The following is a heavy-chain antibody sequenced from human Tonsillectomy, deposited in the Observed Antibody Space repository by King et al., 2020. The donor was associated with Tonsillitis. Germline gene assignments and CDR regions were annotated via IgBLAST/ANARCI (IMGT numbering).Heavy chain of an antibody. CDR3: ARENEAAAYAFDI. Sequence: VQLVESGGGLVQPGGSLRLSCAVSGFTFSSYWMSWVRQAPGKGLEWVANIKQDGSEKYYLDSVKGRFTISRDNAKKSLYLQINSLRAEDTAVYYCARENEAAAYAFDIWGQGTMVTVSS. D-gene: IGHD6-13*01. J-gene: IGHJ3*02. CDR1: GFTFSSYW. CDR2: IKQDGSEK. V-gene: IGHV3-7*01.